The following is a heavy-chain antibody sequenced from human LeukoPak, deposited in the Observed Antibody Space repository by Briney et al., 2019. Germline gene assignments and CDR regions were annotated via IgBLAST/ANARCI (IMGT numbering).Heavy chain of an antibody. J-gene: IGHJ3*02. CDR2: IYHSGST. Sequence: SETLSLTCAVSGYSISSGYYWGWIRQPPGKGLEWIGSIYHSGSTYYNLSLKSRVTISVDTSKNQFSLKLSSVTAADTAVYYCASPHYGSGSYYFDAFDIWGQGTMVTVSS. V-gene: IGHV4-38-2*01. D-gene: IGHD3-10*01. CDR3: ASPHYGSGSYYFDAFDI. CDR1: GYSISSGYY.